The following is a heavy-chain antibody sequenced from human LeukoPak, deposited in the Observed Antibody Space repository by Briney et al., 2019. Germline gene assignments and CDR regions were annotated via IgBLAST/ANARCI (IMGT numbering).Heavy chain of an antibody. CDR2: ISANGIST. CDR3: AREVYGSGSLYFQH. V-gene: IGHV3-23*01. Sequence: PGGSLRLSCAASGFTFTSYAMNWVRQAPGKGLEWVSGISANGISTNYADSVKGRFTISRDNSKNTLYLQMNSLRAGDTAIYYCAREVYGSGSLYFQHWGQGTLVTVSS. CDR1: GFTFTSYA. D-gene: IGHD3-10*01. J-gene: IGHJ1*01.